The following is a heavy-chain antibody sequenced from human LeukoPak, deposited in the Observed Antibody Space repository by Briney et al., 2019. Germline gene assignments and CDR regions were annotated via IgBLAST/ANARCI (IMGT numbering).Heavy chain of an antibody. CDR2: ISGSGGST. CDR1: GFTFSSYA. CDR3: AKDRSSSWYFFNAFDI. D-gene: IGHD6-13*01. Sequence: GGSLRLSCAASGFTFSSYAMSWVRQAPGKGLEWVSAISGSGGSTYYADSVKGRFTISRDNSKNTLYLQMNSLRAEDTAVYYCAKDRSSSWYFFNAFDIWGQGTMVTVSS. V-gene: IGHV3-23*01. J-gene: IGHJ3*02.